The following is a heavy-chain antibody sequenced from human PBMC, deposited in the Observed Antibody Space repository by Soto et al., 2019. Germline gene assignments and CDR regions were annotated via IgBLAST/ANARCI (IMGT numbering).Heavy chain of an antibody. V-gene: IGHV3-21*01. CDR1: GFTFSTYS. CDR2: ISSDSSYI. D-gene: IGHD3-22*01. Sequence: EVQLVESGGGVVKPGGSLRLSCAASGFTFSTYSMSWVRQAPGKGLEWVSSISSDSSYIYYADSVKGRFTISTDNAKNSLYLQLNSLRAEDTDVYYCARDYSSGYYWDDYCCQGTLVTVAS. CDR3: ARDYSSGYYWDDY. J-gene: IGHJ4*02.